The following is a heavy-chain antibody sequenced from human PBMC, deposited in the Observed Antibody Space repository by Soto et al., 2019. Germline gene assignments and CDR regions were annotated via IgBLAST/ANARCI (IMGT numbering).Heavy chain of an antibody. Sequence: QAQLVESGGGVVQPGRSLRLSCAASGFTFSSYGMHWARQAPGTGLEWVAVISYDGSLQHYADSVKGRFTISRDNSKNILILQMNRLRAEDPAVYYWATGRGFGHSSVPYSWGPGTLVSVSS. CDR1: GFTFSSYG. D-gene: IGHD3-10*01. J-gene: IGHJ4*02. CDR2: ISYDGSLQ. CDR3: ATGRGFGHSSVPYS. V-gene: IGHV3-30*03.